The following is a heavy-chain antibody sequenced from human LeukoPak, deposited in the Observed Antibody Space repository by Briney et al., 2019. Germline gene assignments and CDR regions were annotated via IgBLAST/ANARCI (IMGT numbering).Heavy chain of an antibody. V-gene: IGHV3-23*01. CDR1: GFTFSSYA. CDR2: ISGSGGST. D-gene: IGHD6-13*01. CDR3: AKGTHSSSWYELDY. J-gene: IGHJ4*02. Sequence: GGSLRLSCAGSGFTFSSYAMSWVRQAPGKGLEWVSAISGSGGSTYYADSVKGRFTISRDNSKNTLYLQMNSLRAEDTAVYYCAKGTHSSSWYELDYWGQGTLVTVSS.